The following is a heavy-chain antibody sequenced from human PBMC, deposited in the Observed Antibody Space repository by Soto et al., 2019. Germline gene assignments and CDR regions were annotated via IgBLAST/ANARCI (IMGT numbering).Heavy chain of an antibody. J-gene: IGHJ4*02. CDR3: ATSYSSGWFRWY. CDR1: GYSFTSYW. D-gene: IGHD6-19*01. V-gene: IGHV5-51*01. Sequence: GEDRKISCKGSGYSFTSYWICWVRQMPGKGVVWMXXIXXGXXXXXYXXSFQGQVTISADKSISTAYLQWSSLKASDTAMYYCATSYSSGWFRWYWGQGTLVNASS. CDR2: IXXGXXXX.